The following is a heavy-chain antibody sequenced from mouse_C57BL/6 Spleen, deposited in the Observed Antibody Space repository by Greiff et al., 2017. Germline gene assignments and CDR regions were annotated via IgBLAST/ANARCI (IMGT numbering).Heavy chain of an antibody. CDR1: GYTFTDYY. D-gene: IGHD1-1*01. V-gene: IGHV1-19*01. CDR3: AREGINYQRGAMDY. J-gene: IGHJ4*01. CDR2: INPYNGGT. Sequence: EVQLQQSGPVLVKPGASVKMSCKASGYTFTDYYMNWVKQSHGKSLEWIGVINPYNGGTSYNQKFKGKATLTVDKSSSTAYMELNSLTSEDSAVYYCAREGINYQRGAMDYWGQGTSVTVSS.